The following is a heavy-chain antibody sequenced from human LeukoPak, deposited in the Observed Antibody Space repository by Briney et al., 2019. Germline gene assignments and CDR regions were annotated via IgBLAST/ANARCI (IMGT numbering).Heavy chain of an antibody. CDR3: ARVRQPYGDSPHFDY. CDR2: INPNSGGT. CDR1: GYTFTGCY. Sequence: ASVKVSCKASGYTFTGCYMHWVRQAPGQGLEWMGWINPNSGGTNYAQKFQGRVTMTRDTSISTAYMELSRLRSDDTAVYYCARVRQPYGDSPHFDYWGQGTLVTVSS. V-gene: IGHV1-2*02. D-gene: IGHD4-17*01. J-gene: IGHJ4*02.